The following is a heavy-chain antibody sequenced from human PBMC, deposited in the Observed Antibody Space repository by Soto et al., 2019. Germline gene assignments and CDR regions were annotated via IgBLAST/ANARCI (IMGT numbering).Heavy chain of an antibody. V-gene: IGHV4-59*01. CDR3: ARDTRFGAQYYFDY. CDR1: GGSISSYY. CDR2: IYYSGST. J-gene: IGHJ4*02. Sequence: SETLSLTCTVSGGSISSYYWSWIRQPPGKGLEWIGYIYYSGSTNYNPSLKSRVTISVDTSKNQFSLKLSSVTAADTAVYYCARDTRFGAQYYFDYWGQGTLVTVSS. D-gene: IGHD3-10*01.